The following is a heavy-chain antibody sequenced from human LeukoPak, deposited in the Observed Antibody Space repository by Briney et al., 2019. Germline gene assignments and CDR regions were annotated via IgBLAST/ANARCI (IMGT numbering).Heavy chain of an antibody. CDR2: IYPGDSDT. Sequence: GESLQISCKGSGYRFTSYWIGWVRQMPGKGLEWMGIIYPGDSDTRYSPSFQGQVTISADKSISTAYLQWSSLKASDTATYYCARTGIKAARPNYMDVWGKGTTVTVSS. J-gene: IGHJ6*03. V-gene: IGHV5-51*01. D-gene: IGHD6-6*01. CDR3: ARTGIKAARPNYMDV. CDR1: GYRFTSYW.